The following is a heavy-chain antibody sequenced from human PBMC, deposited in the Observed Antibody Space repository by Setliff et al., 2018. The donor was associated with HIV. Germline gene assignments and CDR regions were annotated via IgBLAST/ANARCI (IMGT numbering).Heavy chain of an antibody. J-gene: IGHJ4*02. V-gene: IGHV4-39*01. Sequence: SETLSLTCSVSGGSVSDSNVYWNWIRQSPGKGLEWIGNIYYDGSAYYNPSLKSRVTILIDTSTNQFSLKLSSVTASDTAVYYCAGSLEKLLWFGESAYYFDYWGQGTLVTVSS. CDR1: GGSVSDSNVY. CDR3: AGSLEKLLWFGESAYYFDY. D-gene: IGHD3-10*01. CDR2: IYYDGSA.